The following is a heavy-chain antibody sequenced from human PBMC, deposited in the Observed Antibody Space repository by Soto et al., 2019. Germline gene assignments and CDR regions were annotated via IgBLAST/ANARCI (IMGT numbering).Heavy chain of an antibody. CDR2: ICFDETNK. CDR3: ARDDYGMDV. CDR1: GFTFSNYN. V-gene: IGHV3-33*01. Sequence: QEQLVESGGGVVQPGRSLRLSCAASGFTFSNYNMHWVRQAPGKGLEWVAVICFDETNKYYADSVKGRFSISRDNSKNTLYLQMNSLRVEDTAVYYCARDDYGMDVWGQGTTVTVSS. J-gene: IGHJ6*02.